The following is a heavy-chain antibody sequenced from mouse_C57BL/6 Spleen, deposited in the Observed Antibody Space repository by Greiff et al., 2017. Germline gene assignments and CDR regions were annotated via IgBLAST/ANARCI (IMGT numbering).Heavy chain of an antibody. J-gene: IGHJ2*01. V-gene: IGHV1-55*01. Sequence: QVQLKESGAELVKPGASVKMSCKASGYTFTSYWITWVKQRPGQGLEWSGDIYPGSGSTNYNEKFKSKATLTVDTSSSTAYMQLSSLTSEDSAVYYCARCGLGRFDYWGQGTTLTVSS. CDR3: ARCGLGRFDY. D-gene: IGHD4-1*01. CDR1: GYTFTSYW. CDR2: IYPGSGST.